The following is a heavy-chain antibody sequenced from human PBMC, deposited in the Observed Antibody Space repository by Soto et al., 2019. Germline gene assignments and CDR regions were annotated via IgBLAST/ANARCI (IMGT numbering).Heavy chain of an antibody. CDR3: GRDPVGVTHFDY. Sequence: SETLSLTCTVSGGSISSSYWSWIRQPPGKGLEWIGYIYDSGSTYYNSSLKSRVTMSVDTSKNQFSLRLSSVTAADTAIYYCGRDPVGVTHFDYWGQGAPVTVSS. V-gene: IGHV4-59*01. CDR2: IYDSGST. D-gene: IGHD1-26*01. J-gene: IGHJ4*02. CDR1: GGSISSSY.